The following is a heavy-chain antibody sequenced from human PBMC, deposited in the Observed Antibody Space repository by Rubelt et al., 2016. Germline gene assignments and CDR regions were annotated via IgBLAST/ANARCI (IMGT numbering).Heavy chain of an antibody. J-gene: IGHJ4*02. V-gene: IGHV3-15*01. CDR2: IKSKTDGGTT. Sequence: MSWVRQAPGKGLEWVGRIKSKTDGGTTDYAAPVKGRFTISRGDSKNTLYLQMNSLKTEDTAVYYCAKDLAPRGVGSTYWGQGTLVTVSS. CDR3: AKDLAPRGVGSTY. D-gene: IGHD1-26*01.